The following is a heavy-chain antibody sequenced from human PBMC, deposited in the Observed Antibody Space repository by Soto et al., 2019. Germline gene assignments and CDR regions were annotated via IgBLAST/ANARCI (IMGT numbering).Heavy chain of an antibody. D-gene: IGHD1-1*01. CDR1: GYSFATYA. J-gene: IGHJ5*02. CDR3: ARRYKSAGWLEP. Sequence: VQLEQSGAEVKQPGTSVKVSCKAAGYSFATYAIHGRRQAPGQGLEWMGWINPATGNTEYSDKFQDRVTFTRDTSATTAYMELRGLRSEDTAVYYCARRYKSAGWLEPWGQGTLVTVSS. CDR2: INPATGNT. V-gene: IGHV1-3*01.